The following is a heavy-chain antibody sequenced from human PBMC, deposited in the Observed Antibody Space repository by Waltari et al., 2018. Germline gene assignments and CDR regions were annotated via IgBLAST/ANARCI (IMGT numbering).Heavy chain of an antibody. D-gene: IGHD3-10*01. CDR1: VGSTSLRFSY. Sequence: QLQLQESGPGLVKPSEPLSLTCTVPVGSTSLRFSYWGGIRQPPGKGLEWMGSAYHNGNTYYNPSLKSRVTILVDMSKNQFSLELSSVTAADTAVYYCARHGGQGSGSQSDYWGQGSLVTVSS. V-gene: IGHV4-39*01. CDR3: ARHGGQGSGSQSDY. CDR2: AYHNGNT. J-gene: IGHJ4*02.